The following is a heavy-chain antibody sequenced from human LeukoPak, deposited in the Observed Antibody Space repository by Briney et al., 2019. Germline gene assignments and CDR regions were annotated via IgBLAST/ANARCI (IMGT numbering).Heavy chain of an antibody. CDR1: GFTFKNFW. J-gene: IGHJ2*01. CDR3: ASGFPVAAADWYFDL. Sequence: GGSLRLSCAASGFTFKNFWMHWVRQAPGKGLVWVSRINSDGSGTSYADSVKGRFTISRDNAKNTLYLQMTSLRVEDTAAYYCASGFPVAAADWYFDLWGRGTLVTVSS. CDR2: INSDGSGT. D-gene: IGHD2-21*01. V-gene: IGHV3-74*01.